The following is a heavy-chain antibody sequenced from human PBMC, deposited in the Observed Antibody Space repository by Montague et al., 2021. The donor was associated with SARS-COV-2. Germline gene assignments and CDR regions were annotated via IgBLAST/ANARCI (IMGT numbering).Heavy chain of an antibody. CDR3: ARTEYNWNDWFDP. D-gene: IGHD1-20*01. CDR2: ISYSGST. J-gene: IGHJ5*02. V-gene: IGHV4-61*01. Sequence: SETLSITCTVSGASVRSGNSYWNWIRQPPGKGLEWIGYISYSGSTNYSPSLKSRVTISVDTSKNQLSLKVISVTAADSAVYYCARTEYNWNDWFDPWGQGTLVTVSS. CDR1: GASVRSGNSY.